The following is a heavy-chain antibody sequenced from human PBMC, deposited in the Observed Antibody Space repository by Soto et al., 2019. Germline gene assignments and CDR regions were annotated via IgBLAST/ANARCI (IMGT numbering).Heavy chain of an antibody. V-gene: IGHV5-51*01. CDR1: SYTFTTHW. J-gene: IGHJ4*02. CDR2: IYPGDSRT. CDR3: TKGATRTFDS. Sequence: PGESLKISCKSSSYTFTTHWIGWVRQVPGQGLEWVGVIYPGDSRTRYRPPFQGQVTISADKSISTAYLQLLNLKASDTAIYYCTKGATRTFDSWGQGTRVTVYS. D-gene: IGHD1-7*01.